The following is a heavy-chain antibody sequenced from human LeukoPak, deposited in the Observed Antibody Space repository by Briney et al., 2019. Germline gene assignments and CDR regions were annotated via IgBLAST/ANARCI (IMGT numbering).Heavy chain of an antibody. J-gene: IGHJ4*02. CDR2: INHSGYT. D-gene: IGHD3-22*01. CDR3: ARGPSEYYDSSGFYLY. Sequence: SETLSLTCAVYGVSFSGYYWTWIRQPPGKGLEWIGEINHSGYTNYNPSLKSRVTISVDTSKNQFSLKLSSVTAADTAVYYCARGPSEYYDSSGFYLYWGQGTLVTVSS. V-gene: IGHV4-34*01. CDR1: GVSFSGYY.